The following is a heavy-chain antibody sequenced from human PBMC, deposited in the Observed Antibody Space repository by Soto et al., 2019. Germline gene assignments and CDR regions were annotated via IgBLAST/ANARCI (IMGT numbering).Heavy chain of an antibody. Sequence: QVQMLESEGGVVQPGRSLRLSCVASGFTFSSYGMHWVSQAPGKGLEWVAVISDDGRKKYYPDSLEGRFTVSRDNSKNTLYLQMNSLRPEDTAVYYCAKGDSGGDFDYWGQGTLVTVSS. V-gene: IGHV3-30*18. D-gene: IGHD3-22*01. CDR3: AKGDSGGDFDY. CDR2: ISDDGRKK. J-gene: IGHJ4*02. CDR1: GFTFSSYG.